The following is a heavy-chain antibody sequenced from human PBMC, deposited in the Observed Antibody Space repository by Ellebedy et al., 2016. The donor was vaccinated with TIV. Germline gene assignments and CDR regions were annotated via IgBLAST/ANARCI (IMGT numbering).Heavy chain of an antibody. CDR2: VLDDGGNK. CDR1: GFLFSDFA. Sequence: PGGSLRLSCAASGFLFSDFAMHWVRQAPGKGLEWVALVLDDGGNKYYPDSVRGRFTVSRDNSNNTLYLEMTGLRPEDTAVYWCGRDLAGTRPRLRYLDVWGRGTLVSVSS. D-gene: IGHD1-1*01. J-gene: IGHJ2*01. V-gene: IGHV3-30*19. CDR3: GRDLAGTRPRLRYLDV.